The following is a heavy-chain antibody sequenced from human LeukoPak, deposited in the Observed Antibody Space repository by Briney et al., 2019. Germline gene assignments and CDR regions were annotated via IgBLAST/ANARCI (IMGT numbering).Heavy chain of an antibody. CDR1: GFTFSSYW. CDR3: ARGARGWEWLFSSYYYYMDV. Sequence: AGGSLRLSCAASGFTFSSYWMSWVRQAPGKGLGWVANIKQDGSEKYYVDSVKGRFTISRDNAKNSLYLQMNSLRAEDTAVYYCARGARGWEWLFSSYYYYMDVWGKGTTVTVSS. V-gene: IGHV3-7*01. CDR2: IKQDGSEK. D-gene: IGHD3-3*01. J-gene: IGHJ6*03.